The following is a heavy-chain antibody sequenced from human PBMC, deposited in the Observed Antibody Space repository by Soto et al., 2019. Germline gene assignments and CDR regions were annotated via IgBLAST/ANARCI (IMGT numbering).Heavy chain of an antibody. CDR2: LSGSGDRT. D-gene: IGHD6-19*01. CDR3: AKPLSGWYLFDC. V-gene: IGHV3-23*01. J-gene: IGHJ4*01. Sequence: EVQLLESGGGLVQPGGSLRLSCAASGFTFSSYAMSWVRQAPGKGLEWVSALSGSGDRTYYADSVKGRFTISRDNSKNTLYLQMDRLRAEDTAVYSCAKPLSGWYLFDCWGQGTLVTVSA. CDR1: GFTFSSYA.